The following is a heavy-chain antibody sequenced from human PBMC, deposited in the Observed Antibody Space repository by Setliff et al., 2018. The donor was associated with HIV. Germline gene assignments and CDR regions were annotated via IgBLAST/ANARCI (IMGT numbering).Heavy chain of an antibody. J-gene: IGHJ6*02. CDR2: ISGSGDST. D-gene: IGHD3-9*01. V-gene: IGHV3-23*01. Sequence: PGGSLRLSCAPSGFTFGSYAMSWVRQAPGKGLEWVSVISGSGDSTFYADSLKGRFTISRDNSKNTLYLQMNSLRAEDTAVYYCAKEPHELRYFDWLLYPAYYYYGMDVWGQGTTVTVSS. CDR1: GFTFGSYA. CDR3: AKEPHELRYFDWLLYPAYYYYGMDV.